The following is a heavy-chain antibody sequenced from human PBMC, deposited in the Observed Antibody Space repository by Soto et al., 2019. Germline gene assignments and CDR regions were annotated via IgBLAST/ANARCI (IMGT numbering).Heavy chain of an antibody. J-gene: IGHJ4*02. CDR2: INHSGST. D-gene: IGHD3-22*01. CDR1: GGSFSGYY. CDR3: ARGTYYYDSSGFFRVQGAMGY. V-gene: IGHV4-34*01. Sequence: QVQLQQWGAGLLKPSETLSLTCAVYGGSFSGYYWSWIRQPPGKGLEWIGEINHSGSTNYNPSLKSRVTISVDTSKNQFSLKLSSVTATDTAVYYCARGTYYYDSSGFFRVQGAMGYWGQGTLVTVSS.